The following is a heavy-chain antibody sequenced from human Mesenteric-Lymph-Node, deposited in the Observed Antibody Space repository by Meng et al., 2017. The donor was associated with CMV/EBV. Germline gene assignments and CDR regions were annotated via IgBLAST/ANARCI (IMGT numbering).Heavy chain of an antibody. Sequence: VYGGSFSGYYWSWIRQPPGKGLEWIGEINHSGSTNYNPSLKSRVTISVDTSKNQFSLKLSSVTAADTAVYYCARAEGYYDNSGRFDYWGQGTLVTVSS. J-gene: IGHJ4*02. D-gene: IGHD3-22*01. CDR2: INHSGST. CDR3: ARAEGYYDNSGRFDY. V-gene: IGHV4-34*09. CDR1: GGSFSGYY.